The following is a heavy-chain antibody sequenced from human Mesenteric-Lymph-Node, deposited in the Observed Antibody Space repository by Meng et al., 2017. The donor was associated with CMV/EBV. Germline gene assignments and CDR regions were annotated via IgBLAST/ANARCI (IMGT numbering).Heavy chain of an antibody. V-gene: IGHV4-39*01. CDR2: IYYTGST. CDR1: GDSISSSSCY. CDR3: ARHFNWGRDAFDI. J-gene: IGHJ3*02. Sequence: SETLSLTFTVSGDSISSSSCYWGWIRQPPGKGLEWIGTIYYTGSTYFNPSLESRVTISVDTSKNQFSLKLSSVTAADTAVYYCARHFNWGRDAFDIWGQGTMVTVSS. D-gene: IGHD7-27*01.